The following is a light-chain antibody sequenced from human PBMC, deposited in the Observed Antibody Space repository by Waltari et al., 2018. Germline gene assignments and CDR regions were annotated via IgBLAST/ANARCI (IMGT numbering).Light chain of an antibody. CDR2: KAS. Sequence: DSQMTQSPSTLSASAGDRVTITCRASQSISSWLAWYQQKPGKAPKLLIYKASSLESGVPSRFSGSGSGTEFTLTISSLQPDDFATYYCQQYNSYPISFGGGTKVEIK. CDR1: QSISSW. CDR3: QQYNSYPIS. V-gene: IGKV1-5*03. J-gene: IGKJ4*01.